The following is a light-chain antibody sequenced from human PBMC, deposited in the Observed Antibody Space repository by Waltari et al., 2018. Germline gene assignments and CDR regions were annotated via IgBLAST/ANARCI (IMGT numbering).Light chain of an antibody. CDR1: SSNIGSNY. V-gene: IGLV1-47*01. J-gene: IGLJ3*02. Sequence: QSVLTQPPSASGTPGQKVTISCNGSSSNIGSNYVYWYQQLPGPAPKLLIFKNNPRPSGVPSRFSDSKSGTSSSLAINGLRSEDEADYYCAAWDDSLSGLVLGGGTKVTVL. CDR3: AAWDDSLSGLV. CDR2: KNN.